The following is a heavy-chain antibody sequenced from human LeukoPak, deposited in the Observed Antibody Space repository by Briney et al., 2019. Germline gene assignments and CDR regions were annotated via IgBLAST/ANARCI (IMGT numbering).Heavy chain of an antibody. V-gene: IGHV2-70*04. Sequence: SGPALVKPTQTLTLTCTFSGFSISTSRMRVSWIRQPPGKALEWLARIDWDDDKFYSTSLKTRLTISKDTSKNQVVLTMTNMDPVDTATYYCARTTYSYGAQTLDYWGQGTLVTVSS. D-gene: IGHD5-18*01. CDR3: ARTTYSYGAQTLDY. J-gene: IGHJ4*02. CDR1: GFSISTSRMR. CDR2: IDWDDDK.